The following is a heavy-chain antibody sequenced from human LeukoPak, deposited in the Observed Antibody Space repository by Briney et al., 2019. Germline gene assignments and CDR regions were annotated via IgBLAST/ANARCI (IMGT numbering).Heavy chain of an antibody. D-gene: IGHD3-22*01. V-gene: IGHV3-23*01. CDR1: GFTFSSYA. J-gene: IGHJ4*02. CDR2: ISGSGGST. Sequence: PGGSVTLFCAPSGFTFSSYAMSWVRQAPGKGLEWVSAISGSGGSTYYADSVKGRFTISRDNSKNTLYLQMNSLRAEDTAVYYCAKLMVVSYFDYWGQGTLLSVSS. CDR3: AKLMVVSYFDY.